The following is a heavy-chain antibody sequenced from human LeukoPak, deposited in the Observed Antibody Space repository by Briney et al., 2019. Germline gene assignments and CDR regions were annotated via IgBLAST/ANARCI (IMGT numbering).Heavy chain of an antibody. V-gene: IGHV3-9*01. J-gene: IGHJ3*02. CDR3: AKVYSSGWYEGDDAFDI. CDR1: GFSFDDYA. Sequence: PGGSLRLSCAASGFSFDDYAMHWVRQAPGKGLEWVSGISWNSGSIGYADSVKGRFTISRDNAKNSLYLQMNSLRAEDTALYYCAKVYSSGWYEGDDAFDIWGQGTMVTVSS. D-gene: IGHD6-19*01. CDR2: ISWNSGSI.